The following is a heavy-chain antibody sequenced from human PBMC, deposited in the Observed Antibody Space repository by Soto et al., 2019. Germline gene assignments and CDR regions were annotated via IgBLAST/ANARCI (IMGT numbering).Heavy chain of an antibody. CDR2: MSSDGSKI. D-gene: IGHD1-26*01. V-gene: IGHV3-30*18. J-gene: IGHJ4*02. Sequence: QVQLVESGGGAVQPGESLRLSCVASGFDFTYYAMHWVRQAPGKGLESVAVMSSDGSKIHYTDSVKGRFTISRDNSKNTLYLQMNSLRKEDTAVYFCAKEEGVGGTLGLFDYWGQGPRVSVSS. CDR3: AKEEGVGGTLGLFDY. CDR1: GFDFTYYA.